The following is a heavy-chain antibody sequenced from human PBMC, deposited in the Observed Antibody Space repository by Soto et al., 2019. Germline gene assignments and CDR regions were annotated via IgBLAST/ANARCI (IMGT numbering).Heavy chain of an antibody. Sequence: SETLSLTCSVSGGSINSSSYFWGWVRQPPGKGLEWIGSIYYSGSTYYNPSLRSRVTISVDTSKNQFSLKLSSVTAADTAVSYCARHYSSGSRNWFDPWGQGTLVTVSS. J-gene: IGHJ5*02. V-gene: IGHV4-39*01. CDR2: IYYSGST. D-gene: IGHD6-19*01. CDR3: ARHYSSGSRNWFDP. CDR1: GGSINSSSYF.